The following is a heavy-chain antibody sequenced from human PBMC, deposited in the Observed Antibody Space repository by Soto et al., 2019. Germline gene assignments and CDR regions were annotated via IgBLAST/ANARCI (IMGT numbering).Heavy chain of an antibody. Sequence: HPGGSLRLSCAASGFTFGSFAMSWVRQAPGKGLAWVSTIRDSSDNTYYAESVKGRFIISRDTSRNTLYLQMKSLRAEDTAVYYCARSAIATAGTGAFDIWGQGTMVTVSS. V-gene: IGHV3-23*01. J-gene: IGHJ3*02. CDR3: ARSAIATAGTGAFDI. CDR2: IRDSSDNT. CDR1: GFTFGSFA. D-gene: IGHD6-13*01.